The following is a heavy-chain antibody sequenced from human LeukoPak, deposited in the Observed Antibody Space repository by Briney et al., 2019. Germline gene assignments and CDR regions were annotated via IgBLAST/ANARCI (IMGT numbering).Heavy chain of an antibody. CDR2: IFYSGST. V-gene: IGHV4-31*03. CDR1: GGSINRGGYF. Sequence: PSETLSLTCTVSGGSINRGGYFWSWIRQHPTKGLEWIGYIFYSGSTHYNPSLKSRVTMSVDTSKNQFFLKLSSVTAADTAVYYCARVGQNCSGGSCYSGQYGMDVWGQGTTVTVSS. CDR3: ARVGQNCSGGSCYSGQYGMDV. D-gene: IGHD2-15*01. J-gene: IGHJ6*02.